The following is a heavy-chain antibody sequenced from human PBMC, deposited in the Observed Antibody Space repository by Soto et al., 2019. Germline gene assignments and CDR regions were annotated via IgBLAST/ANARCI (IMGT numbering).Heavy chain of an antibody. Sequence: QVQLVQSGAEVKKPGASMKVSCKASGYVFNSYHIYWVRQAPGQGLEWMGRINPTSGGTSTAQRVLDRVTMTRDTSINTAYLEVSRLNSGDTAVYYCARGGSTDCSTGVCPHDYYCEMDVWGEGTAVTVS. CDR3: ARGGSTDCSTGVCPHDYYCEMDV. CDR2: INPTSGGT. J-gene: IGHJ6*02. CDR1: GYVFNSYH. V-gene: IGHV1-2*02. D-gene: IGHD2-8*01.